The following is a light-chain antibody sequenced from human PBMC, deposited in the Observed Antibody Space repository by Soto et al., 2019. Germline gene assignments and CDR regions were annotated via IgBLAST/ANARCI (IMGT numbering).Light chain of an antibody. CDR3: QQYNDWPPLT. CDR2: AAS. J-gene: IGKJ4*01. CDR1: QTIRSN. Sequence: EVVMTQSPATLSVSPGERATVSCRASQTIRSNLAWYQQKPGQAPRLLIYAASTRATGIPARFSGSGSGTEFTLTISSLQSEDSAVYYCQQYNDWPPLTFGGGTKVEI. V-gene: IGKV3-15*01.